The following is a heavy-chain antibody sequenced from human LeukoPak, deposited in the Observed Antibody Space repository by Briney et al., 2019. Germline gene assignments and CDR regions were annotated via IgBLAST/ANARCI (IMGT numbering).Heavy chain of an antibody. V-gene: IGHV3-7*01. CDR1: GFTFSTYW. CDR3: AREVYSSSRPADAFDI. CDR2: IMQDGSEK. J-gene: IGHJ3*02. D-gene: IGHD6-13*01. Sequence: GGPLRLSCLGSGFTFSTYWMSWVRQAPGKGLEWVANIMQDGSEKNYVDSVKGRFTISRDNARNSLYLQMSSLGAEDTAVYYCAREVYSSSRPADAFDIWGQGTVVTVSS.